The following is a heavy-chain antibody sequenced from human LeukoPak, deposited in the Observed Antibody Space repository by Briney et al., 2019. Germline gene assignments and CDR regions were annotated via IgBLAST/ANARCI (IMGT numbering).Heavy chain of an antibody. D-gene: IGHD2-2*01. CDR3: AREPLVPAAEYYYYYMDV. J-gene: IGHJ6*03. CDR1: GFTFSSYA. Sequence: ESGGSLRLSCAASGFTFSSYAMHWVRQAPGKGLEWVAVISYDGSNKYYADSAKGRFTISRDNSKNTLYLQMNSLRAEGTAVYYCAREPLVPAAEYYYYYMDVWGKGTTVTVSS. CDR2: ISYDGSNK. V-gene: IGHV3-30-3*01.